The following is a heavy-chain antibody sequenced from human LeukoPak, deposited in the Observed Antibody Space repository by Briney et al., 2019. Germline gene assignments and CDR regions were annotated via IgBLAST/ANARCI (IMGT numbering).Heavy chain of an antibody. J-gene: IGHJ4*02. CDR3: ARARTYDILTGSSYYFDY. Sequence: PSETLSLTCAVYGGSFSGYYWGWIRQPPGKGLEWIGEINHSGSTNYNPSLKSRVTISVDTSKNQFSLKLSSVTAADTAVYYCARARTYDILTGSSYYFDYWGQGTLVTVSS. CDR2: INHSGST. D-gene: IGHD3-9*01. V-gene: IGHV4-34*01. CDR1: GGSFSGYY.